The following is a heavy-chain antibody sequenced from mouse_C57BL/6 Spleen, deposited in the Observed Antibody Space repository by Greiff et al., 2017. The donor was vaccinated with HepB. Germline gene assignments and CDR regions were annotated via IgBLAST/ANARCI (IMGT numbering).Heavy chain of an antibody. CDR1: GYSITSGYY. CDR2: ISYDGSN. V-gene: IGHV3-6*01. CDR3: ARGLQGAY. D-gene: IGHD2-10*01. Sequence: EVKLVESGPGLVKPSQSLSLTCSVTGYSITSGYYWNWIRQFPGNKLEWMGYISYDGSNNYNPSLKNRISITRDTSKNQFFLKLNSVTTEDTATYYCARGLQGAYWGQGTLVTVSA. J-gene: IGHJ3*01.